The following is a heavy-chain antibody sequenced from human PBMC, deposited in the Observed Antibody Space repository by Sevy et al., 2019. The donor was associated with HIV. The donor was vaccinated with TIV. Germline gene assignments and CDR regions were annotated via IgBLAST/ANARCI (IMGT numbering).Heavy chain of an antibody. CDR3: ARDLGTGYFDF. V-gene: IGHV3-11*01. Sequence: GGSLRLSCAASGFTFSDYYMSWIRQAPGKGLEWISYISGGQYMIYYADSVKGRFTNSRDDARNSRYLQMNSLSPEDSAVYFCARDLGTGYFDFWGQGTLVTVSS. CDR1: GFTFSDYY. CDR2: ISGGQYMI. J-gene: IGHJ4*02. D-gene: IGHD1-26*01.